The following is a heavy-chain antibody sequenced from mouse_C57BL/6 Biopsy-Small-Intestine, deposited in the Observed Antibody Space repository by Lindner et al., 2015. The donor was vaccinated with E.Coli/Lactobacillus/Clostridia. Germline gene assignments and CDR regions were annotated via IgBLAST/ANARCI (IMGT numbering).Heavy chain of an antibody. D-gene: IGHD1-1*01. CDR2: INPYYDTT. CDR3: ARDYYDGSPDY. V-gene: IGHV1-39*01. CDR1: GYSFTGYY. Sequence: VQLQESGAELVKPGASVKISCKASGYSFTGYYMNWVKQSHGKSLEWIGNINPYYDTTTYNQKFKGKATLTVDKSSSTAYMQLNSLTSEDSAVYYCARDYYDGSPDYWGQGTTLTVSS. J-gene: IGHJ2*01.